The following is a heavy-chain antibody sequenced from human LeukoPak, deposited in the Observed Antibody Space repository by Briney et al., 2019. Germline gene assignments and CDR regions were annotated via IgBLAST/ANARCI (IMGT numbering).Heavy chain of an antibody. CDR2: IYYSGST. V-gene: IGHV4-31*03. Sequence: SETLSLTCTVSGGSISSGGYYWSWIRQHPGKGLEWIGYIYYSGSTYYNPSLKSRVTISVGTSKNQFSLKLSSVTAADTAVYYCARDPDSSGFLDIWGQGTMVTVSS. J-gene: IGHJ3*02. D-gene: IGHD3-22*01. CDR3: ARDPDSSGFLDI. CDR1: GGSISSGGYY.